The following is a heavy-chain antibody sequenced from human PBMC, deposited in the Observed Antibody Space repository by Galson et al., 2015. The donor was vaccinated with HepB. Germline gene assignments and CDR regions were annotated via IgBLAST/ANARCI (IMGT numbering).Heavy chain of an antibody. CDR2: ISGSGGST. CDR3: VGPNSSGAFDY. V-gene: IGHV3-23*01. J-gene: IGHJ4*02. CDR1: GFTLSSYA. D-gene: IGHD6-19*01. Sequence: SLRLSCAASGFTLSSYAMSWVRQAPGKGLEWVSSISGSGGSTYFADSVKGRFTISRDNSKNTLYLQMNSLRAEDTAVYYCVGPNSSGAFDYWGQGTLVTVSS.